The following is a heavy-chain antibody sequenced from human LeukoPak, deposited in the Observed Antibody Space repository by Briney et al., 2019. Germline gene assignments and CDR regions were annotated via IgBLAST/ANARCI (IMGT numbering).Heavy chain of an antibody. J-gene: IGHJ4*02. CDR3: ARGPMTVITL. CDR1: GFTFSNYW. V-gene: IGHV3-74*01. Sequence: GGSLRLSCAASGFTFSNYWMHWVRQAPGKGLVWVSRINTDGSATSYADSVEGRFTISRDNAKNSLYLQMDSLRVEDTAVYYCARGPMTVITLGGQGTLVTVSS. CDR2: INTDGSAT. D-gene: IGHD2/OR15-2a*01.